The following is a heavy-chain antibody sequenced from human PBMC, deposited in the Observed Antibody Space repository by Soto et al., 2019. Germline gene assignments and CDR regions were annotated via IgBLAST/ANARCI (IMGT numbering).Heavy chain of an antibody. CDR3: AKDGVSGSYYFYFDS. Sequence: GGSLRLSCAASGFTFGSYAMSWVRQAPGKGLEWVSAISVSGGSTYYADSVKGRFTTSRDNSKNTLYLQMNSLRAEDTAVYYCAKDGVSGSYYFYFDSWGQGALVTVSS. V-gene: IGHV3-23*01. D-gene: IGHD1-26*01. CDR1: GFTFGSYA. CDR2: ISVSGGST. J-gene: IGHJ4*02.